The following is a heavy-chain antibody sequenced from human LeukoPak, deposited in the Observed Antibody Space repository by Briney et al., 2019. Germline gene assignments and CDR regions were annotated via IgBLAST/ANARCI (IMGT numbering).Heavy chain of an antibody. CDR3: ARLGSSGYSPLGY. D-gene: IGHD3-22*01. V-gene: IGHV4-39*01. Sequence: SETLSLTCTVSGGPISCSNYFWGWIRQPPGKGLEWIGSISYSGSTYYNPSLKSRVAISVDTSKNQFSLKLSSVTAADTAVYYCARLGSSGYSPLGYWGQGTLVTVSS. CDR2: ISYSGST. CDR1: GGPISCSNYF. J-gene: IGHJ4*02.